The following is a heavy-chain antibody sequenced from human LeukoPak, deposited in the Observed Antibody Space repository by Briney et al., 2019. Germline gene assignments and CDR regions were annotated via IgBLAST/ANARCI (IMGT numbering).Heavy chain of an antibody. J-gene: IGHJ4*02. D-gene: IGHD4-17*01. CDR1: GFAFNTYA. V-gene: IGHV3-72*01. CDR3: ARIAVTGYYFDY. Sequence: PGRSLRLSCAASGFAFNTYAMHWVRQAPGKGLEWVGRTRNKANSYTTEYAASVKGRFTISRDVSKNSLYLQMDSLRTEDTAVYYCARIAVTGYYFDYWGQGTLVTVSS. CDR2: TRNKANSYTT.